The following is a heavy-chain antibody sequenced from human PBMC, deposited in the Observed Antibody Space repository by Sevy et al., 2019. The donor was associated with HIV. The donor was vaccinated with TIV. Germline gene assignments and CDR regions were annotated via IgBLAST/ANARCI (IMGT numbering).Heavy chain of an antibody. Sequence: GGSLRLSCVASEFRLSNYAMNWVRQAPGKGLEWVSGISGSGGSSYYADSVKGRFTISRDNSKNTLYLQMNSLRAEDTAMYYCAKDLYYDNSLFDYWGQESWSPSPQ. CDR3: AKDLYYDNSLFDY. D-gene: IGHD3-22*01. J-gene: IGHJ4*01. CDR1: EFRLSNYA. V-gene: IGHV3-23*01. CDR2: ISGSGGSS.